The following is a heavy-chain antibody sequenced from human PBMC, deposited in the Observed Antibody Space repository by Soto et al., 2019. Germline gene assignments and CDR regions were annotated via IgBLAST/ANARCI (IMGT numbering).Heavy chain of an antibody. CDR1: GGSISSYY. CDR3: ARHPDSSSWYDQPYYFEY. Sequence: SETLSLTCAVSGGSISSYYWSWIRQPPGKGLEWIGYIYYSGSTNYNPSLKSRVTISVDTSKNQFSLKLSSVTAADTAVYYCARHPDSSSWYDQPYYFEYWGRGTLVTVSS. D-gene: IGHD6-13*01. V-gene: IGHV4-59*08. CDR2: IYYSGST. J-gene: IGHJ4*02.